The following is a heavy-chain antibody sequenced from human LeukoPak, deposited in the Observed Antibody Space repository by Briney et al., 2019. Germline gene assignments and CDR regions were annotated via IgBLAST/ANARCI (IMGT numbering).Heavy chain of an antibody. Sequence: PGGSLRLSCAASGFTFDDYTMHWVRQAPGKGLEWVSLISWDGGSTYYADSVKGRFTISRDNSKNTLYLQMNSLRAEDTAVYYCAKDDAYVVVTAVADYWGQGTLVTVSS. CDR3: AKDDAYVVVTAVADY. D-gene: IGHD2-21*02. J-gene: IGHJ4*02. CDR2: ISWDGGST. CDR1: GFTFDDYT. V-gene: IGHV3-43*01.